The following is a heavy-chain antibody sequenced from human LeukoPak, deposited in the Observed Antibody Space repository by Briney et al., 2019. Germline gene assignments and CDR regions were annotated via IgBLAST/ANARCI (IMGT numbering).Heavy chain of an antibody. CDR3: ARGYGDYGKYYFDS. V-gene: IGHV3-21*01. D-gene: IGHD4-17*01. CDR2: ISSGSGYI. CDR1: GFTVRSNY. J-gene: IGHJ4*02. Sequence: GGSLRLSCAASGFTVRSNYMSWVRQAPGKGLEWVSSISSGSGYIYYADSVKVRFTISRDNAKNSLYLQMNSLRAEDTAVYYCARGYGDYGKYYFDSWGQGTLVTVSS.